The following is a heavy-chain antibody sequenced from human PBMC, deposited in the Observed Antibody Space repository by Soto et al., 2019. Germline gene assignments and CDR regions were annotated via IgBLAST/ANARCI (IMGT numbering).Heavy chain of an antibody. J-gene: IGHJ4*02. CDR3: ANLHSGSYPFDY. Sequence: GGSLRLSCAASGFTFSSYGMHWVRQAPGKGLEWVAVISYDGSNKYYADSVKGRFTISRDNSKNTLYLQMNSLRAEDTAVYYCANLHSGSYPFDYWGQGTLVT. D-gene: IGHD1-26*01. V-gene: IGHV3-30*18. CDR1: GFTFSSYG. CDR2: ISYDGSNK.